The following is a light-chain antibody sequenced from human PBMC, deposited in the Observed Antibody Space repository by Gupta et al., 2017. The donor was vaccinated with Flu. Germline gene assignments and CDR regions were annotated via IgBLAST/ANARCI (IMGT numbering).Light chain of an antibody. Sequence: QSVLTQPPSASGTPGQKVTIPCSGSGSNVGGNTVNWYQQLPGTAPKLVIYSNNQRPPGVPDRFSGSKSGTSASLAISGLQSEDEADYSCAAWDDSLNGPVFGGGTKLTVL. V-gene: IGLV1-44*01. CDR3: AAWDDSLNGPV. J-gene: IGLJ3*02. CDR1: GSNVGGNT. CDR2: SNN.